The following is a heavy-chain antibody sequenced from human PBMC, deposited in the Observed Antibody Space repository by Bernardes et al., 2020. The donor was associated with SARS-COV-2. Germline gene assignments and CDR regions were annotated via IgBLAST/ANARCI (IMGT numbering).Heavy chain of an antibody. V-gene: IGHV4-39*01. CDR1: GGSISSSSYY. J-gene: IGHJ6*02. Sequence: SETLSLTCTVSGGSISSSSYYWGWIRQPPGKGLEWIGSIYYSGSTYYNPSLKSRVTISVDTSKNQFSLKLSSVTAADTAVYYCHTTLHYYGMDVWGQGTTVTVSS. CDR2: IYYSGST. D-gene: IGHD1-1*01. CDR3: HTTLHYYGMDV.